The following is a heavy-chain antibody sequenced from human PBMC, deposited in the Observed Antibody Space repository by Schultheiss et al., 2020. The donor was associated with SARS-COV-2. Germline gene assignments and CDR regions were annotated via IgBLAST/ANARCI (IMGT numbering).Heavy chain of an antibody. J-gene: IGHJ4*02. D-gene: IGHD5-12*01. Sequence: SETLSLTCTVSGGSITSGDYYWSWIRQPPGKGLEWIGYIYYSGSTNYNPSLKSRVTISVDKSKNQFSLKLSSVTAADTAVYYCARTFSGYGGNYFDYWGQGTLVTVSS. V-gene: IGHV4-61*05. CDR3: ARTFSGYGGNYFDY. CDR1: GGSITSGDYY. CDR2: IYYSGST.